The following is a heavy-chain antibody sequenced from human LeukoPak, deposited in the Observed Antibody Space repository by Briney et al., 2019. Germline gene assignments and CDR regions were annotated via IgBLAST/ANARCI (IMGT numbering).Heavy chain of an antibody. CDR1: GFTFSSYS. CDR3: AKDGSSTVTKSAFDI. Sequence: GRSLRLSCAASGFTFSSYSMHWVRQAPGKGLEWVAVISYDGSNKYYADSVKGRFTISRDNSKNTLYLQMNSLRAEDTAVYYCAKDGSSTVTKSAFDIWGQGTMVTVSS. CDR2: ISYDGSNK. J-gene: IGHJ3*02. D-gene: IGHD4-17*01. V-gene: IGHV3-30*18.